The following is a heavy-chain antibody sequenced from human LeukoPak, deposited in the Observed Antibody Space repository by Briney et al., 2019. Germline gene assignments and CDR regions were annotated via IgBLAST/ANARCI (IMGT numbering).Heavy chain of an antibody. V-gene: IGHV5-51*01. Sequence: GESLKISCKGSGYSFSNYWIGWVRQMPGKGLEWMGIIYPGDSDTRYSPSFQGQVTISADKSISTAYLQWSSLKASDTAMYYCARPSDYYYDSSGYYYPGGAFDIWGQGTMVTVSS. J-gene: IGHJ3*02. CDR1: GYSFSNYW. D-gene: IGHD3-22*01. CDR3: ARPSDYYYDSSGYYYPGGAFDI. CDR2: IYPGDSDT.